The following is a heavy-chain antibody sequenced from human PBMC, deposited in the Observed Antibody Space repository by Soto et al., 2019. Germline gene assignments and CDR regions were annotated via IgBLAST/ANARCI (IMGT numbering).Heavy chain of an antibody. CDR2: IYYSGST. Sequence: QVQLQESGPGLVKPSQTLSLTCTVSGGSISSGGYYWSWIRQHPGKGLEWIGYIYYSGSTYYNPSLKSRVTISVDTSKNQFSLKLSSVTAADTAVYYCASCYYYDSSGYYLCGAFDIWGQGTMVTVSS. CDR1: GGSISSGGYY. CDR3: ASCYYYDSSGYYLCGAFDI. V-gene: IGHV4-31*03. D-gene: IGHD3-22*01. J-gene: IGHJ3*02.